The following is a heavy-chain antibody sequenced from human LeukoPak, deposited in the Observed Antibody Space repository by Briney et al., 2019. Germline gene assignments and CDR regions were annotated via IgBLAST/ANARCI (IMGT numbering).Heavy chain of an antibody. J-gene: IGHJ5*02. Sequence: SETLSLTCTVSGGSISSGGYYWSWIRQPPGKGLEWIGYIYHSGSTYYNPSLKSRVTISVDRSKNQFSLKLSFVTAADMAVYYCARGGYSGYDYVGWFDPWGQGTLVTVSS. CDR1: GGSISSGGYY. CDR3: ARGGYSGYDYVGWFDP. CDR2: IYHSGST. V-gene: IGHV4-30-2*01. D-gene: IGHD5-12*01.